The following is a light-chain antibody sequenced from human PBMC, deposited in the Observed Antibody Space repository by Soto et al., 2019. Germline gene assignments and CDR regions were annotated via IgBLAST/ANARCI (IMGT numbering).Light chain of an antibody. Sequence: QSALAQPASVSGSPGQSITISCTGTSSDVGTYNLVSWYQHRPGKAPKLIIYEDHKRPSDISDRFSGSKSDNTASLTISGLQGEDEADYFCCSYAGRSTFPSVFGTGTKLTVL. CDR2: EDH. V-gene: IGLV2-23*02. CDR1: SSDVGTYNL. J-gene: IGLJ1*01. CDR3: CSYAGRSTFPSV.